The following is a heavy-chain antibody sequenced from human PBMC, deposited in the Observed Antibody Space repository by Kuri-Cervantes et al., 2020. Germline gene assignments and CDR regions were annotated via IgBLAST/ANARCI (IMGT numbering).Heavy chain of an antibody. CDR3: ARGGDIVGGTTGTYYYYGMDV. CDR2: IDPSGGGT. D-gene: IGHD1-26*01. Sequence: ASVKVSCKASGYTFTSYYIHWVRQAPGQRLEWMGIIDPSGGGTIYAQKFQGRVTMTKDTSTSKLYMELSSLRAEDTAVYYCARGGDIVGGTTGTYYYYGMDVWGQGTTVTVSS. J-gene: IGHJ6*02. CDR1: GYTFTSYY. V-gene: IGHV1-46*01.